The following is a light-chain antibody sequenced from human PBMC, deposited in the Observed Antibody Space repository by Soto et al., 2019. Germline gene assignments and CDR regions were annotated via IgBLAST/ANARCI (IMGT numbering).Light chain of an antibody. J-gene: IGKJ1*01. CDR2: VAS. Sequence: EIVLTQSPATLSLSPGERATLSCRASQSVRSNLAWYQQKPGQAPRLLIYVASTRATGIPARFSGSGSGTEFTLTISSLQSADFAVYYCQQYNTWPPTFGQGTKVDIK. CDR1: QSVRSN. V-gene: IGKV3-15*01. CDR3: QQYNTWPPT.